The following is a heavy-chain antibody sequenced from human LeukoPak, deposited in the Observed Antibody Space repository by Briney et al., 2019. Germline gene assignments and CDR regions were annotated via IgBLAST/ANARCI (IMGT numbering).Heavy chain of an antibody. V-gene: IGHV1-2*02. CDR2: INPNSGGT. CDR3: ARERGNKVWYFDL. D-gene: IGHD4-23*01. Sequence: ASVKVSCKASGYTFTSYGISWVRQAPGQGLEWMGWINPNSGGTNYAQKFQGRVTMTRDTSISTAYMELSRLRSDDTAVYYFARERGNKVWYFDLWGRGTLVTVSS. CDR1: GYTFTSYG. J-gene: IGHJ2*01.